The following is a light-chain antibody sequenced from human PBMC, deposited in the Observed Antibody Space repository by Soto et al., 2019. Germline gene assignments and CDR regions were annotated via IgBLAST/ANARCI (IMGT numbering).Light chain of an antibody. CDR2: AAS. CDR3: QQLNSYLTIT. CDR1: QGISSY. Sequence: IQLTQSPSSLSASVGDRVTITCRASQGISSYLAWYQQKPGKAPKLLIYAASTLQSGVPSRFSGSGSGTDFTLTITSLQPEDFATYYCQQLNSYLTITFGQGTRLEIX. V-gene: IGKV1-9*01. J-gene: IGKJ5*01.